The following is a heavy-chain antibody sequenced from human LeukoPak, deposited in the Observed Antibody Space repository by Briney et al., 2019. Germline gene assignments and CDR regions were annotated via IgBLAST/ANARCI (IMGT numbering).Heavy chain of an antibody. CDR2: IYYSGST. J-gene: IGHJ4*02. CDR3: ARDRAYFSY. Sequence: KLSETLSLTCTVSGGSISSYYWSWIRQPPGKGLEWIGYIYYSGSTNYNPSLKSRVTISVDTSKNQFSLKLSSVTAADTAVYYCARDRAYFSYWGQGTLVTVSS. V-gene: IGHV4-59*01. D-gene: IGHD2-21*01. CDR1: GGSISSYY.